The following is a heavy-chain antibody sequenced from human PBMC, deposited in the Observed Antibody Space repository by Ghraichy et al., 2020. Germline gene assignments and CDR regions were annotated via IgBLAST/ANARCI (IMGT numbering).Heavy chain of an antibody. CDR3: AKDLLPYDYSNYEMGGSFDY. Sequence: GGSLRLSCAASGFTFDDYAMHWVRQAPGKGLEWVSGISWNSGSIGYADSVKGRFTISRDNAKNSLYLQMNSLRAEDTALYYCAKDLLPYDYSNYEMGGSFDYWGQGTLVTVSS. V-gene: IGHV3-9*01. J-gene: IGHJ4*02. CDR2: ISWNSGSI. D-gene: IGHD4-11*01. CDR1: GFTFDDYA.